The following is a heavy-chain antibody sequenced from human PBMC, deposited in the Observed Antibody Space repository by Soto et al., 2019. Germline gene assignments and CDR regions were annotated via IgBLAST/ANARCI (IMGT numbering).Heavy chain of an antibody. CDR1: GGSMTSGVQY. CDR2: INHRGSL. CDR3: ARELPQRQGRNMDV. V-gene: IGHV4-31*03. D-gene: IGHD1-1*01. J-gene: IGHJ6*02. Sequence: PSETLSLTCTVTGGSMTSGVQYCTWIRHRPGEGLEWFGYINHRGSLYYNPSLKSRVSMSVDTSKNQFSLNLSSVTAADTAVYYCARELPQRQGRNMDVWGQGTTVT.